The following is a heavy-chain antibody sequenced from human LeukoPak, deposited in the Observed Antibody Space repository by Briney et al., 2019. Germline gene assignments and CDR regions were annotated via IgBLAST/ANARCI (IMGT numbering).Heavy chain of an antibody. V-gene: IGHV4-59*01. J-gene: IGHJ4*02. CDR1: GGSISSYY. CDR2: IYYSGST. D-gene: IGHD3-16*02. CDR3: ASQKSLGELSLTALSYFDY. Sequence: SETLSLTCTVSGGSISSYYWSWIRQPPGKGLEWIGYIYYSGSTNYNPTLKSRVTISVDTSKNQFSLKLSSVTAADTAVYYCASQKSLGELSLTALSYFDYWGQGTLVTVSS.